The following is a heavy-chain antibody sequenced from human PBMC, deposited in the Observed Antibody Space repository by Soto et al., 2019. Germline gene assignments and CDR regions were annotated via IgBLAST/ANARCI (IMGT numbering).Heavy chain of an antibody. J-gene: IGHJ3*02. CDR2: IIPIFGTA. V-gene: IGHV1-69*01. Sequence: QVQLVQSGAEVKKPGSSVKVSCKASGGTFSSYAISWVRQAPGQGLEWMGGIIPIFGTATYAQKFQGRVTITADESTSTAYMELSSLRSEDKAVYYCARAKRSYYILAFDIWGQGTMVTVSS. CDR1: GGTFSSYA. D-gene: IGHD1-26*01. CDR3: ARAKRSYYILAFDI.